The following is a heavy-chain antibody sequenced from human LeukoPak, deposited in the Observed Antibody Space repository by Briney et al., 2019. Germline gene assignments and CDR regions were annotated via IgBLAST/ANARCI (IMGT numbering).Heavy chain of an antibody. CDR3: SRGSDYDRSGYFYIMES. D-gene: IGHD3-22*01. V-gene: IGHV3-53*01. CDR1: GFTARSNY. Sequence: GGSLRLSCAASGFTARSNYMSWVRQAPGKGLEWVSVIYSAGATYYSDSVEGRFTISRDNSKNTLYLQMTALRAEDTAVYYCSRGSDYDRSGYFYIMESWGQGTLVTVSS. J-gene: IGHJ5*02. CDR2: IYSAGAT.